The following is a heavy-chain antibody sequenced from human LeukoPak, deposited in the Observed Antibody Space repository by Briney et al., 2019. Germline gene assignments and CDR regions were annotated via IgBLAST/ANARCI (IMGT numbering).Heavy chain of an antibody. V-gene: IGHV4-4*07. CDR3: ARGAKDSSGYYSQGAFDI. CDR2: LYTSGST. CDR1: GGPISSYY. Sequence: PSETLSLTCTVSGGPISSYYWSWIRPPAGKGREWIGRLYTSGSTNYNPSLKSRVTMSVDTSKNQFSLTLSSVTAADTAVYYCARGAKDSSGYYSQGAFDIWGQGTMVTVSS. D-gene: IGHD3-22*01. J-gene: IGHJ3*02.